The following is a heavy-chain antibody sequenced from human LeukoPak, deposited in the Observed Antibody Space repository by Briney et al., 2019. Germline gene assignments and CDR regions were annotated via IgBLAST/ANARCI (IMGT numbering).Heavy chain of an antibody. D-gene: IGHD3-3*01. V-gene: IGHV4-38-2*02. CDR1: SYSISSGYY. CDR2: IYHSGST. J-gene: IGHJ5*02. CDR3: ARVPHGETIFGVVLYWFDP. Sequence: PSETLSLTCTVSSYSISSGYYWGWIRQPPGKGLEWIGSIYHSGSTYYNPSLKSRVTISVHTSKNQFSLKLSSVTAADTAVYYCARVPHGETIFGVVLYWFDPWGQGTLVTVSS.